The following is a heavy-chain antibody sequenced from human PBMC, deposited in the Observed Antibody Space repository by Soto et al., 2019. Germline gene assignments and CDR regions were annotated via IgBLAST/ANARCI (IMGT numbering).Heavy chain of an antibody. CDR2: INGRSNYK. Sequence: EVQLVESGGGLVAPGGSLGLSCLASGFAFITYTMNWVRQAPGTGLEWVSSINGRSNYKYYSDSVKGRFTVSRDNAQNSLFLQMSRLGPEDTAVYYCVREDGVVGASSAFDSWGQGTLVTVSS. CDR3: VREDGVVGASSAFDS. J-gene: IGHJ4*02. V-gene: IGHV3-21*02. CDR1: GFAFITYT. D-gene: IGHD1-26*01.